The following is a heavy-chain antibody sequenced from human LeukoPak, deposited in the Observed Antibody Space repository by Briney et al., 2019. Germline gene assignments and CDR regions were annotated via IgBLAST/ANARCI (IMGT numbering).Heavy chain of an antibody. CDR1: GGSISSYY. CDR3: ARVEGSIVVAPDWFDP. J-gene: IGHJ5*02. Sequence: SEALSLTCTVSGGSISSYYWSWIRQPAGKGLEWIGRIYTSGSTNYNPSLKSRVTMSVDTSKNQFSPKLSSVTAADTAVYYCARVEGSIVVAPDWFDPWGQGTLVTVSS. CDR2: IYTSGST. D-gene: IGHD2-2*01. V-gene: IGHV4-4*07.